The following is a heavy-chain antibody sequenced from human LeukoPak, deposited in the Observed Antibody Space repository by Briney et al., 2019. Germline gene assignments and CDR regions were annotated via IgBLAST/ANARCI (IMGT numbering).Heavy chain of an antibody. J-gene: IGHJ3*02. V-gene: IGHV1-2*02. Sequence: ASVKVSCKASGYTFTGYYMHWVRQAPGQGLEWMGWINPNSGGTNYAQKFQGRVTMTRDTSISTAYMELSRLRSDDTAVYYCAGFLSGYYTNDAFDIWGQGTMVTVSS. CDR1: GYTFTGYY. CDR3: AGFLSGYYTNDAFDI. D-gene: IGHD3-3*01. CDR2: INPNSGGT.